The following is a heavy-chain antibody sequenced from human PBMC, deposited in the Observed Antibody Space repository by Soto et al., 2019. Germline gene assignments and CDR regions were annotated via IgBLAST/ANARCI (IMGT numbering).Heavy chain of an antibody. CDR3: TRRASCSFYHFDF. Sequence: PGESLKISCQASGYSFTAYWITWVRQMPGKGLEWMATIDPSDSYVDYSPSFRGHVTFSVDRSITTVHLQWNSLKASDSAMYFCTRRASCSFYHFDFWGQGALVTVSS. J-gene: IGHJ4*02. CDR1: GYSFTAYW. D-gene: IGHD2-2*01. V-gene: IGHV5-10-1*01. CDR2: IDPSDSYV.